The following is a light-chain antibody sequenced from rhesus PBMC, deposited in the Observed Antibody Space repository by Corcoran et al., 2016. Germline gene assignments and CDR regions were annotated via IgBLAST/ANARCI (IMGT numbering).Light chain of an antibody. Sequence: DIQMTQSPSSLVASVGDRVTITCRASENVNNYLNWYQQKPGKAPKLLIYKAHTLQTGVPSRFSGSGSRTDYTFTLSSLQSDDIATYYCQHNYGTPFTFGPGTKLDIK. V-gene: IGKV1-74*01. CDR1: ENVNNY. J-gene: IGKJ3*01. CDR2: KAH. CDR3: QHNYGTPFT.